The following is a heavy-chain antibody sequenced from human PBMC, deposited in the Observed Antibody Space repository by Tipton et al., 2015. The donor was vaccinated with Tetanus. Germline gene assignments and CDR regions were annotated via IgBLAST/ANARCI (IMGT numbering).Heavy chain of an antibody. V-gene: IGHV1-69*06. D-gene: IGHD3-9*01. J-gene: IGHJ3*02. CDR1: GGTFSSYA. Sequence: QVQLVQSGAEVKKPGSSVKVSCKASGGTFSSYAISWVRQAPGQGLERIGGIIPIFGTANYAQKFQGRVTITADKSTSTAYMELSSLRSEDTAVYYCARAYDILTGYYTPGDAFDIWGQGTMVTVSS. CDR3: ARAYDILTGYYTPGDAFDI. CDR2: IIPIFGTA.